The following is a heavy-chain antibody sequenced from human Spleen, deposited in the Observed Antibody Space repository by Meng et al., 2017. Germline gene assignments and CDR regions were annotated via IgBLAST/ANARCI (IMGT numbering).Heavy chain of an antibody. J-gene: IGHJ6*02. CDR3: ARGFSEKLPRGWKYKYSYGMDV. V-gene: IGHV4-39*07. CDR2: IYYSGST. CDR1: GGSISSSSYY. Sequence: SETLSLTCTVSGGSISSSSYYWGWIRQPPGKGLEWIGSIYYSGSTYYNPSLKSRVTISVDTSKNQFSLRLISVTAADTAVYYCARGFSEKLPRGWKYKYSYGMDVWGQGTTVTVSS. D-gene: IGHD1-7*01.